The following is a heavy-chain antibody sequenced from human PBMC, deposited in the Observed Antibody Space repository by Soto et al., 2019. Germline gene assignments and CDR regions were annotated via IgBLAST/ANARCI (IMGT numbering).Heavy chain of an antibody. J-gene: IGHJ3*02. CDR2: ISGGGGTI. CDR3: ARRSGPSFAFDI. D-gene: IGHD1-1*01. V-gene: IGHV3-11*01. CDR1: GFTFSDFY. Sequence: QVQLVESGGGLVNPGGSLRLSCAASGFTFSDFYMTWIRQDPVKGLEWVSYISGGGGTIYYPDSVKGRFTISRDNAKNSRYLQMNSLRDEDTAKYYCARRSGPSFAFDIRGQGTMVTVSS.